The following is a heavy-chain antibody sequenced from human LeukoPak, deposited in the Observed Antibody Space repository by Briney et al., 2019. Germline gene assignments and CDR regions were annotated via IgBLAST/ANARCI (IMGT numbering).Heavy chain of an antibody. D-gene: IGHD6-19*01. CDR1: GFTLSGYD. CDR3: ARTSLSGWYDS. J-gene: IGHJ5*01. Sequence: GSLRRSCAASGFTLSGYDMHWVRQAPGKGLEWVSAIGIDGDTYYPGSVKGRFTISRENAKNSLYLQMNSLRGGDTAVYYCARTSLSGWYDSWGQGTLVTVSS. CDR2: IGIDGDT. V-gene: IGHV3-13*01.